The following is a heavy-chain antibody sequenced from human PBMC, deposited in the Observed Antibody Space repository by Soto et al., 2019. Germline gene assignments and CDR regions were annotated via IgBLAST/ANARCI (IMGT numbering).Heavy chain of an antibody. CDR3: ARESEDLTSNFDY. V-gene: IGHV3-21*06. CDR2: ISSTTNYI. Sequence: PGGSLRLSCAASGFTFTRYSMNWVRQAPGKGLEWVSSISSTTNYIYYGDSMKGRFTISRDNAKNSLYLEMNSLRAEDTAVYYCARESEDLTSNFDYWGQGTLVTVSA. J-gene: IGHJ4*02. CDR1: GFTFTRYS.